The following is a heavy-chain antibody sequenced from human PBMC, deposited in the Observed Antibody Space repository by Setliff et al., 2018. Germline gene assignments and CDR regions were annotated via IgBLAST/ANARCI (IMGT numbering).Heavy chain of an antibody. CDR3: ARGRGPDIVVTIPGDY. CDR2: ISPYSGKT. D-gene: IGHD2-15*01. V-gene: IGHV1-18*01. J-gene: IGHJ4*02. CDR1: GYNFITLG. Sequence: GASVKVSCKTSGYNFITLGINWVRQAPGQGLEWVGWISPYSGKTDYAQKFQGRVIMTIDSSTTTAYMELKNLRSDDTAVYLCARGRGPDIVVTIPGDYWGQGTQGTVSS.